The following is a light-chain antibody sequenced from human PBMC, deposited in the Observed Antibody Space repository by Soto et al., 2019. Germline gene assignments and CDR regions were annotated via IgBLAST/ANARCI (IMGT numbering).Light chain of an antibody. Sequence: DIQMTQSPSSLSASVGETITITCRASQSISSSLNWFQHSPGQPPKLLLFAASNLHAGVPPRFSGSGSGTSFSLTIRSLQPEDFATYYCQQSFNLPRTSGPGTRVEFK. CDR3: QQSFNLPRT. CDR1: QSISSS. CDR2: AAS. V-gene: IGKV1-39*01. J-gene: IGKJ1*01.